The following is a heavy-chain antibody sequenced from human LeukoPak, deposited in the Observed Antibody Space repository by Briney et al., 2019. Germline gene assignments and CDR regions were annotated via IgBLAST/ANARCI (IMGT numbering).Heavy chain of an antibody. Sequence: ASVKVSCKASGGTFSSYAISWVRQAPGQGLEWMGGIIPIFGTANYAQKFQGRVTITADESTSTAYMELSSLRSEDTAVYYCARSHWLGYCSSTSCFPLGYWGQGTLVTVSS. J-gene: IGHJ4*02. CDR1: GGTFSSYA. CDR3: ARSHWLGYCSSTSCFPLGY. D-gene: IGHD2-2*01. CDR2: IIPIFGTA. V-gene: IGHV1-69*01.